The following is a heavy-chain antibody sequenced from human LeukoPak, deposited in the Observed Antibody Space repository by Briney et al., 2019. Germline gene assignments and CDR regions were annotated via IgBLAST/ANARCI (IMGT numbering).Heavy chain of an antibody. J-gene: IGHJ4*02. CDR3: ARESSVVVPAAIQPGDY. V-gene: IGHV3-30*01. CDR2: ISYDGSNK. Sequence: GGSLRLSCAASGFTFSSYAMHWVRQAPGKGLEWVAVISYDGSNKYYADSVKGRFTISRDNSKNTLYLQMNSLRAEDTAVYYCARESSVVVPAAIQPGDYWGQGTLVTVSS. CDR1: GFTFSSYA. D-gene: IGHD2-2*01.